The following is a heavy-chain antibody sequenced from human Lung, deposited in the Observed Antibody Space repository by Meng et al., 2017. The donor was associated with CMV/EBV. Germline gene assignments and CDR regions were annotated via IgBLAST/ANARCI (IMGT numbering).Heavy chain of an antibody. CDR2: ISGYNGNT. CDR1: GYTFASYG. J-gene: IGHJ4*02. D-gene: IGHD2-8*01. CDR3: ARSDAPGLDY. V-gene: IGHV1-18*01. Sequence: VRLVQSGTEVKKPGASVKVSCKASGYTFASYGLSWVRQAPGQGLEWMGWISGYNGNTKYAERLQGRVTMTADTSTSTAYMELRDLRSDDAAVYYCARSDAPGLDYWGQGTLVTVSS.